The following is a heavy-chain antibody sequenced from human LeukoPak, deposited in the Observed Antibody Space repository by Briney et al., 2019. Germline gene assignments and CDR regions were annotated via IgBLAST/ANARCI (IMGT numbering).Heavy chain of an antibody. CDR3: ARGMEIVVSDHYYFDY. J-gene: IGHJ4*02. Sequence: PGGSLRLSCAASGFTFSQYWMSWFRQTPGKGLEWVAHIDKDGSQKNYVDSVKGRFSISRDNSKNSVYLQMNSLRGEDTGVYYCARGMEIVVSDHYYFDYWGQGTLVTVSS. V-gene: IGHV3-7*01. CDR2: IDKDGSQK. CDR1: GFTFSQYW. D-gene: IGHD3-22*01.